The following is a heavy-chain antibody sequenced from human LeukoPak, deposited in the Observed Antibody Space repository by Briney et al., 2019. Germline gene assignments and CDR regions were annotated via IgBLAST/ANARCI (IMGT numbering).Heavy chain of an antibody. J-gene: IGHJ4*02. D-gene: IGHD2-15*01. Sequence: KPSETLSLTCTVSGGSISSSSYYWGWIRQPPGKGLEWIGSIYYSGSTYYNPSLKSRVTISVDTSKNQFSLKLSSVTAADTAVYYCAREEVYRDIVGGRWGQGTLVTVSS. V-gene: IGHV4-39*07. CDR3: AREEVYRDIVGGR. CDR1: GGSISSSSYY. CDR2: IYYSGST.